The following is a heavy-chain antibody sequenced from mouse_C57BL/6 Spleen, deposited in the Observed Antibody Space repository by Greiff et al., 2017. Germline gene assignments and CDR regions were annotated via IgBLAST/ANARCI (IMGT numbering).Heavy chain of an antibody. J-gene: IGHJ3*01. CDR1: GYAFSSSW. CDR3: AREETWSIAY. V-gene: IGHV1-82*01. CDR2: IYPGDGDT. Sequence: QVQLQQSGPELVKPGASVKISCKASGYAFSSSWMNWVKQRPGKGLEWIGRIYPGDGDTNYNGKFKGKATLTADKSSSTAYMQLSSLTSEDSAVYFCAREETWSIAYWGQGTLVTVSA.